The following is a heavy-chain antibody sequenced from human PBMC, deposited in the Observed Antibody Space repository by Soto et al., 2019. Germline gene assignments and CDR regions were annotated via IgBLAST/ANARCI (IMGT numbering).Heavy chain of an antibody. V-gene: IGHV3-23*01. Sequence: GGSLRLSCAASGFTFSSYAMSWVRQAPGKGLEWVSAISGSGGSTYYADSVKGRFTISRDNSKNTLYLQMNSLRAEDTAVYFCAKGTYYDFWSGHPALDYWGQGTLVTVSS. CDR3: AKGTYYDFWSGHPALDY. CDR1: GFTFSSYA. CDR2: ISGSGGST. D-gene: IGHD3-3*01. J-gene: IGHJ4*02.